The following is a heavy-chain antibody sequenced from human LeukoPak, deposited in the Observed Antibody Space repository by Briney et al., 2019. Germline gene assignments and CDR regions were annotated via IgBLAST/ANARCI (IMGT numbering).Heavy chain of an antibody. V-gene: IGHV3-23*01. Sequence: RGSLRLSCAASGLTFRSYARSWFRQAQGKGLDWVSHVGGGRANTYYAGSVKGRFTISRDDSKSTLYLHLTSLRADDTAVYFCAKYMVQRNAVSDPFDIWGQGTMVTVSS. D-gene: IGHD3-10*01. CDR1: GLTFRSYA. CDR3: AKYMVQRNAVSDPFDI. CDR2: VGGGRANT. J-gene: IGHJ3*02.